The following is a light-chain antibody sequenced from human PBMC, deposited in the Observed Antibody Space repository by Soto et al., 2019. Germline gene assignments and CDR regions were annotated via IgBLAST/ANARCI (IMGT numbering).Light chain of an antibody. CDR2: EVR. CDR1: SGDVGGYKF. CDR3: SAYTARSTLV. J-gene: IGLJ3*02. V-gene: IGLV2-14*01. Sequence: QSALTQPASVSGSPGQSITIYCTGTSGDVGGYKFVSWYQQHPGKAPKLIIYEVRNRPSGISSRFSGSRSGNTASLTISGLQSEDEGDYYCSAYTARSTLVFGGGTKVTVL.